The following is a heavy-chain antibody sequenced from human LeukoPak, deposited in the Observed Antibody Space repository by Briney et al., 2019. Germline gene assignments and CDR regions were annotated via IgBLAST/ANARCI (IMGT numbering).Heavy chain of an antibody. Sequence: GGSLRLSCAASGFSLSKYAMHWVRQAPGKGLEWVSYISSSSSTIYYADSVKGRFTISRDNAKNSLYLQMNSLRAEDTAVYYCARDSDIVTGSKSHFDYWGQGTLVTVSS. CDR3: ARDSDIVTGSKSHFDY. V-gene: IGHV3-48*03. CDR1: GFSLSKYA. D-gene: IGHD3-9*01. J-gene: IGHJ4*02. CDR2: ISSSSSTI.